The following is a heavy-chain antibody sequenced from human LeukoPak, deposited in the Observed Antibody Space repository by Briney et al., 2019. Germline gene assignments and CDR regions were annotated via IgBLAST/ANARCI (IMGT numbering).Heavy chain of an antibody. D-gene: IGHD2-2*01. CDR3: AREGRYCSSTSCVIDY. J-gene: IGHJ4*02. CDR2: IYTSGST. Sequence: PSETLSLTCTVSGGSISSYYWSWIRQPAGKGLEWIGRIYTSGSTNYNPSPKSRVTMSVHTSKNQFSLKLSSVTAADTAVYYCAREGRYCSSTSCVIDYWGQATLVTVSS. V-gene: IGHV4-4*07. CDR1: GGSISSYY.